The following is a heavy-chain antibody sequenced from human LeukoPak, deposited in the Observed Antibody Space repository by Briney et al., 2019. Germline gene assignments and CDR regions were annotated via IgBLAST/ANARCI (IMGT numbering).Heavy chain of an antibody. CDR1: GYTFTTYG. D-gene: IGHD3-10*01. V-gene: IGHV1-18*01. CDR2: ISAFTGNT. J-gene: IGHJ4*01. CDR3: ARLSYDGEGY. Sequence: ASVKVSCTTSGYTFTTYGISWVRQAPGQGLEYMGWISAFTGNTNYAQKFQGRVAMTMDTSTSTVEMELSSLKFDDTALYFCARLSYDGEGYWGQGTLVTVSS.